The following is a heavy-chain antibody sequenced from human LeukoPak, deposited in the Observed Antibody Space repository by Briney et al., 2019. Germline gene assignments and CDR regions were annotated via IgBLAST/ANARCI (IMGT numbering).Heavy chain of an antibody. CDR2: IWYDGSKE. Sequence: GGSLRLSCVASGFTFSTYGMHWVRQAPGKGLEWVAIIWYDGSKEFYADSVKSRFTISRDNSKNSLYLQVNSLRADDTAVYYCARPFGSGTYYQFDLWGQGTLVTVSS. J-gene: IGHJ4*02. CDR1: GFTFSTYG. V-gene: IGHV3-33*01. D-gene: IGHD3-10*01. CDR3: ARPFGSGTYYQFDL.